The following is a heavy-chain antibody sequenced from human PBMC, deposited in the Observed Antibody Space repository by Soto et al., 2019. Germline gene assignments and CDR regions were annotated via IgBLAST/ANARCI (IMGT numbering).Heavy chain of an antibody. J-gene: IGHJ6*02. Sequence: QVQLGQSGAEVKKPGSSVKVSCKASGGTFSSYAISWVRQAPGQGLEWMGGIIPIFGTANYAQKFQGRVTITAYKSTSTAYMGLSSRRSEDTAVYYCARSGDYGGFYYYGMDVWGQGTTVTVSS. V-gene: IGHV1-69*06. D-gene: IGHD4-17*01. CDR2: IIPIFGTA. CDR1: GGTFSSYA. CDR3: ARSGDYGGFYYYGMDV.